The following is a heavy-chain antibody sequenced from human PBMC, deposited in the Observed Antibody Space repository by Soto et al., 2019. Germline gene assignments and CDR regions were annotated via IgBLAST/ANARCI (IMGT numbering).Heavy chain of an antibody. CDR1: GYTLTELS. CDR2: FDPEDGET. J-gene: IGHJ5*02. Sequence: ASVKVSCKVSGYTLTELSMHWVRQAPGKGLEWMGGFDPEDGETIYAQKLQGRVTMTTDTSTSTAYMELRSLRSDVTAVYYCARLFLVRVFWSCYVSLNWFDPWGQGTLVTVSS. D-gene: IGHD3-3*01. V-gene: IGHV1-24*01. CDR3: ARLFLVRVFWSCYVSLNWFDP.